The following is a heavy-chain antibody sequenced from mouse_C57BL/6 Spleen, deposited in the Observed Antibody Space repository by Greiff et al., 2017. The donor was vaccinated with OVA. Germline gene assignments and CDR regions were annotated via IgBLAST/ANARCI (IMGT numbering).Heavy chain of an antibody. CDR2: INPNNGGT. Sequence: EVQLQQSGPELVKPGASVKISCKASGYTFTDYYMNWVKQSHGKSLEWIGDINPNNGGTSYNQKFKGKATVTVDKSSSTAYMELRSLTPEDSAVYYCAKSGIDSSGYVAWFAYWGQGTLVTVSA. V-gene: IGHV1-26*01. D-gene: IGHD3-2*02. CDR3: AKSGIDSSGYVAWFAY. J-gene: IGHJ3*01. CDR1: GYTFTDYY.